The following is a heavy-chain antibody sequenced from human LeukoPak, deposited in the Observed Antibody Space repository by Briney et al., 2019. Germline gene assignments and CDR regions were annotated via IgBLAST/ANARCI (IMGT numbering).Heavy chain of an antibody. CDR3: ARFPLARENWFDP. J-gene: IGHJ5*02. D-gene: IGHD1-26*01. V-gene: IGHV4-30-2*01. CDR1: GGSISSGGYY. CDR2: IYHSGST. Sequence: SETLSLTCTVSGGSISSGGYYWSWIRQPPGKGLEWIGYIYHSGSTYYNPSLKSRVTISVDRSKDQFSLKLSSVTAADTAVYYCARFPLARENWFDPWGQGTLVTVSS.